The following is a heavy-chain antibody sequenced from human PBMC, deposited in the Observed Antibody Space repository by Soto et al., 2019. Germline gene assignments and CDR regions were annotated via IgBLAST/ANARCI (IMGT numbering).Heavy chain of an antibody. CDR3: ARKYYYDSSGYRDALDI. CDR1: GYSFTTYW. D-gene: IGHD3-22*01. Sequence: ESRTISGKGSGYSFTTYWIALVRQMRGKGLEWMGIIYPGDSDTRYSPSFQGQVTISADKSISTAYLQWSSLKASDTAMYYCARKYYYDSSGYRDALDIWGQGTMVTVSS. V-gene: IGHV5-51*01. CDR2: IYPGDSDT. J-gene: IGHJ3*02.